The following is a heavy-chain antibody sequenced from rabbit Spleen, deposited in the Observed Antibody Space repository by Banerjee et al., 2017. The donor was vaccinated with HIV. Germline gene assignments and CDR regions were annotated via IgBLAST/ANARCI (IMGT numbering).Heavy chain of an antibody. J-gene: IGHJ4*01. Sequence: QEQLEESGGGLVKPEGSLTLTCKASGFSFSDRDVMCWVRQAPGKGLEWIACINTFTGKPVYATWAKGRFTISKTSSTTVTLHMSSLTVADTATYFCARDSAGREDFNLWGPGTLVTVS. D-gene: IGHD4-2*01. V-gene: IGHV1S45*01. CDR1: GFSFSDRDV. CDR3: ARDSAGREDFNL. CDR2: INTFTGKP.